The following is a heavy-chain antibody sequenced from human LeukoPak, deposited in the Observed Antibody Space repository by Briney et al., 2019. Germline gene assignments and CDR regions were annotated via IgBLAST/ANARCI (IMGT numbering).Heavy chain of an antibody. J-gene: IGHJ3*02. Sequence: ASVKVSCKASGYTFTSYGISWVRQAPGQGLEWMGWISAYNGNTNYAQKLQGRVTMTTDTSTSTAYMELRSLRSDDTAVYYCASAVLSAHAFDIWGQGTMVTVSS. CDR1: GYTFTSYG. CDR3: ASAVLSAHAFDI. CDR2: ISAYNGNT. V-gene: IGHV1-18*01. D-gene: IGHD2-15*01.